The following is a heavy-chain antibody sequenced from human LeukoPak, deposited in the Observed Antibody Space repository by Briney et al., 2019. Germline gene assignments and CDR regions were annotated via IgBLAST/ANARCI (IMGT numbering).Heavy chain of an antibody. CDR3: AREKDDYGDYVDY. CDR2: IYSGGST. V-gene: IGHV3-53*01. CDR1: GFTVSSNY. Sequence: GGSLRLSCAASGFTVSSNYMSWVRQAPGKGLEWVSVIYSGGSTYYADSVKGRFTISRDNSKNTLYLQMNSLRAEDTAVYYCAREKDDYGDYVDYWGQGTLVTVSS. J-gene: IGHJ4*02. D-gene: IGHD4-17*01.